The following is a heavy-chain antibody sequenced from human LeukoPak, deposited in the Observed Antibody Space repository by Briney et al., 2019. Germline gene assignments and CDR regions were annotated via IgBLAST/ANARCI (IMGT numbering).Heavy chain of an antibody. J-gene: IGHJ2*01. CDR3: ARVVAARSWYFDL. V-gene: IGHV1-2*06. Sequence: ASVKVSCKASGYTFTGYYMHWVRQAPGQGLEWMGRINPNSGGTNYAQKFQGRVTMTRDTSISTAYMELSRLRSDDTAVYYCARVVAARSWYFDLWGRGTLVTVSS. D-gene: IGHD6-6*01. CDR2: INPNSGGT. CDR1: GYTFTGYY.